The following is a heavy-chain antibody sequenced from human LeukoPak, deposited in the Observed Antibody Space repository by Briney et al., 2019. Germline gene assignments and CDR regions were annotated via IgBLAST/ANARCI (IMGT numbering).Heavy chain of an antibody. V-gene: IGHV3-53*01. CDR2: IYSGGTT. J-gene: IGHJ3*02. Sequence: GGSLRLSCAVSGFTVSGNYMSWVRQAPGKGLEWVSLIYSGGTTYYADSVKGRFTISRDNSKNTLYLQMNSLRAEDTAVYYCAREGPDAFDIWGQGTMVTVSS. CDR1: GFTVSGNY. CDR3: AREGPDAFDI.